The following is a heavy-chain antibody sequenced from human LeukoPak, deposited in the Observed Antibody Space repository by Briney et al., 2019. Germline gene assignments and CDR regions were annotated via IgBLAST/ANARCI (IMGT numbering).Heavy chain of an antibody. CDR2: IYVGGSS. D-gene: IGHD6-19*01. J-gene: IGHJ4*02. Sequence: SETLSLTCTVSGDSLSGFSWNWIRQSAGKGLEWIGRIYVGGSSNYNPSLQGRVTMSVDMSTNQFSLKLRTLTAADTATYYCARVSPVTVAGFDYWGQGVRVTVSS. CDR3: ARVSPVTVAGFDY. CDR1: GDSLSGFS. V-gene: IGHV4-4*07.